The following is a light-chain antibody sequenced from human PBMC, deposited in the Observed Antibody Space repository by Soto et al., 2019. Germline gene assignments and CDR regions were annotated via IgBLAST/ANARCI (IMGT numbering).Light chain of an antibody. V-gene: IGKV1-39*01. Sequence: DIQMTQSPSSLSASVGDRVTISCRASQSIGTYLNWYQAKPGKAPKLLIHAASNLQSGVPSRLSGSGSETDFTLTISSLQPEDSATYYCQQTFTMPTTFGQGTRLEIK. CDR3: QQTFTMPTT. J-gene: IGKJ5*01. CDR2: AAS. CDR1: QSIGTY.